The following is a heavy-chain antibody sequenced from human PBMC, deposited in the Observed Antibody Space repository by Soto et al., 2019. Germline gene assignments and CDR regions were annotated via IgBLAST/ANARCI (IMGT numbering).Heavy chain of an antibody. Sequence: QVQLQESGPGLVKPSETLSLTCTVSGGSISSYYWSWIRQPPGKGLEWIGYIYYSGSTNYNPSLTRRVTISVDTSKNQFSLKLSSVTAADTAVYYCARGDGYKSYWGQGTLVTVSS. D-gene: IGHD5-12*01. CDR3: ARGDGYKSY. CDR1: GGSISSYY. V-gene: IGHV4-59*01. J-gene: IGHJ4*02. CDR2: IYYSGST.